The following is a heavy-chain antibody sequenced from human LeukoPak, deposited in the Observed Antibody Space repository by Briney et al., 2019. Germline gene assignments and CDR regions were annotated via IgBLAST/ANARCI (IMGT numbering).Heavy chain of an antibody. CDR1: GFTYSDYY. Sequence: PGGSLRLSCAASGFTYSDYYMSWLRQAPWKGLEWVSYISSSSSYTNYADSVKGRFTISRDNAKNSLYLQMNSLRAEDTAVYYCAREGYSGYDWVDYWGQGTLVTVSS. CDR3: AREGYSGYDWVDY. CDR2: ISSSSSYT. J-gene: IGHJ4*02. V-gene: IGHV3-11*05. D-gene: IGHD5-12*01.